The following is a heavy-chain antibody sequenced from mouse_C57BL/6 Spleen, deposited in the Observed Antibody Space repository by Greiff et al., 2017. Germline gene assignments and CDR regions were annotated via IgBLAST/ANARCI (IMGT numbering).Heavy chain of an antibody. V-gene: IGHV5-6*01. CDR2: ISSGGSYT. J-gene: IGHJ4*01. D-gene: IGHD2-4*01. Sequence: EVKLMESGGDLVKPGGSLKLSCAASGFTFSSYGMSWVRQTPDKRLEWVATISSGGSYTYYPDSVKGRFTISRDNAKNTLYLQMSSLKSEDTAMYYCARPYYDYDEGDYYAMDYWGQGTSVTVSS. CDR3: ARPYYDYDEGDYYAMDY. CDR1: GFTFSSYG.